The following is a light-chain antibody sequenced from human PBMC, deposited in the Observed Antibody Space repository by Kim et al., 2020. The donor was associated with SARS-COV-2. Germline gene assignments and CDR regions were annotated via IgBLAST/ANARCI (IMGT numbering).Light chain of an antibody. J-gene: IGLJ2*01. CDR3: QVWDSSIDHVV. Sequence: SYELTQPPSVSVAPGKTARITCGGNNIGSKSVHWYQQKPGQAPVLVIYYDSDRPSGIPERFSGSNSGNTATLTISRVEAGDEADYYCQVWDSSIDHVV. CDR2: YDS. V-gene: IGLV3-21*04. CDR1: NIGSKS.